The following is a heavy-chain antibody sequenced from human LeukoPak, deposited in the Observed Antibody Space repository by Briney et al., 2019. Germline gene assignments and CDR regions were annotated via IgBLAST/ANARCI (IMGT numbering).Heavy chain of an antibody. Sequence: GGSLRLPCAASGFTFDDYAMHWVRQAPGKGLEWVSSISWNSGSIGYADPVKGRFTIPRDNAKNSLYLQMNSLRAEDTALYYCAKVSRGYYYYYGMDVWGQGTTVTVSS. CDR2: ISWNSGSI. CDR1: GFTFDDYA. CDR3: AKVSRGYYYYYGMDV. J-gene: IGHJ6*02. V-gene: IGHV3-9*01.